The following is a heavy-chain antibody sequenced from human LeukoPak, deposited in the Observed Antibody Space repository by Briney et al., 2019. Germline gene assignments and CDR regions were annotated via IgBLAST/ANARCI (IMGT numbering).Heavy chain of an antibody. CDR3: ARGIRYCSSTSCYRRFNWFDP. CDR1: GGSISSYY. Sequence: SETLSLTCTVSGGSISSYYWSWIRHPPGKGLEWIGYIYYSGSTNYNPSLKSRVTISVDTSKNQFSLKLSSVTAADTAVYYCARGIRYCSSTSCYRRFNWFDPWGQGTLVTVSS. J-gene: IGHJ5*02. CDR2: IYYSGST. D-gene: IGHD2-2*02. V-gene: IGHV4-59*01.